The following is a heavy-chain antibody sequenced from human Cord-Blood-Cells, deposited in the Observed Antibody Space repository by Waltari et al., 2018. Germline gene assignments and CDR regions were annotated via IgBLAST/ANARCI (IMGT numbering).Heavy chain of an antibody. CDR1: GFTFSSYG. V-gene: IGHV3-30*02. CDR3: AKDQVGGIAARDDAFDI. J-gene: IGHJ3*02. D-gene: IGHD6-6*01. Sequence: QVQLVESGGGVVQPGGSLRLSCAASGFTFSSYGMHWVRQAPGKGLEWVAFIRYDGSNKYYADSVKGRFTISRDNSKNTLYLQMNSRRAEDTAVYYCAKDQVGGIAARDDAFDIWGQGTMVTVSS. CDR2: IRYDGSNK.